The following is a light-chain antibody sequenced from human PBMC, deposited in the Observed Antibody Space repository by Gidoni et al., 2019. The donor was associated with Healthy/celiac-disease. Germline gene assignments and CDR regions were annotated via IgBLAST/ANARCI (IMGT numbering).Light chain of an antibody. J-gene: IGKJ5*01. V-gene: IGKV3-11*01. CDR3: QQRSNWPGIT. CDR2: DAS. CDR1: QSVSSY. Sequence: EIVFTQSPATLSLSPGERATLSRRASQSVSSYLAWYQQKPGQAPRLLIYDASNRATGIPARFSGSGSGTDFTLTISSLEPEDFAVYYCQQRSNWPGITFXXXTRLEIK.